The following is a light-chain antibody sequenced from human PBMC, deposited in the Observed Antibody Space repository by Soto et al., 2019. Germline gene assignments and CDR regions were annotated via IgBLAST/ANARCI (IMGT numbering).Light chain of an antibody. CDR2: EVS. V-gene: IGLV2-23*02. CDR3: CSYAGSRTFV. CDR1: SSDVGSYHL. J-gene: IGLJ2*01. Sequence: QSALTQPASVSGSPGQSITISCTGTSSDVGSYHLVSWYQQHPGKAPKLMIFEVSKRPSGVSMRFSGSKSGNTASLTISGLRAEDEAHYHCCSYAGSRTFVFGGGTKVTVL.